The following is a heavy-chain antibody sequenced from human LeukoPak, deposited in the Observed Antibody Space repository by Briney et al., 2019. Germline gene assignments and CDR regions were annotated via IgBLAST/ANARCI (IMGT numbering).Heavy chain of an antibody. D-gene: IGHD6-13*01. Sequence: GASVKVSCKASGYTFTGYYMHWVRQAPGQGLEWMGWISAYNGNTNYAQKLQGRVTMTTDTSTSTAYMELRSLRSDDTAAYYCARSGIAAAGRKRFDPWGQGTLVIVSS. CDR2: ISAYNGNT. CDR1: GYTFTGYY. CDR3: ARSGIAAAGRKRFDP. V-gene: IGHV1-18*04. J-gene: IGHJ5*02.